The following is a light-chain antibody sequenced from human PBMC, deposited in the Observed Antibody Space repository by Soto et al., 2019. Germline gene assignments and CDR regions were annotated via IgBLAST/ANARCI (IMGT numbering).Light chain of an antibody. CDR3: TSYAGANNYL. Sequence: QSVLTQPPSVSGAPGQRVTMSCTGSSSNIGAGYDVHWCQQLPGTAPKLLIYANRNRPAGVPDRFSASKSGTSASLAITGLQADDEADYYCTSYAGANNYLFGTGPKVTVL. CDR2: ANR. CDR1: SSNIGAGYD. V-gene: IGLV1-40*01. J-gene: IGLJ1*01.